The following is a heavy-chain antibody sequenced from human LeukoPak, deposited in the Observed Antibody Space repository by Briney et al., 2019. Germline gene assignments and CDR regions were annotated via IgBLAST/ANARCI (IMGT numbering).Heavy chain of an antibody. J-gene: IGHJ6*02. CDR1: GFTFSSYS. V-gene: IGHV3-21*01. D-gene: IGHD3-9*01. Sequence: GGSLRLSCAVSGFTFSSYSMNWVRQAPGKGLEWVSSISSSSSYIYYADSVKGRFTISRDNAKNSLYLQMNSLRAEDTAVYYCARDHYDILTGYYVNDYYYGMDVWGQGTTVTVSS. CDR3: ARDHYDILTGYYVNDYYYGMDV. CDR2: ISSSSSYI.